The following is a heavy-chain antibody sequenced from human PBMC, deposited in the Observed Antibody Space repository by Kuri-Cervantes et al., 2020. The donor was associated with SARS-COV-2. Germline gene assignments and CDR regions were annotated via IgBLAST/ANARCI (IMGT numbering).Heavy chain of an antibody. J-gene: IGHJ4*02. CDR2: IYSGGST. CDR3: ARLLPIVATTNYFDY. Sequence: GGSRRPPVPASGLTVSSNYMSWVPQAPGKGLEWVSVIYSGGSTCYADSVKGRFTISRDNSKNTLYLQMNCLGAEDTAVYYCARLLPIVATTNYFDYWGQGTLVTV. D-gene: IGHD5-12*01. V-gene: IGHV3-53*05. CDR1: GLTVSSNY.